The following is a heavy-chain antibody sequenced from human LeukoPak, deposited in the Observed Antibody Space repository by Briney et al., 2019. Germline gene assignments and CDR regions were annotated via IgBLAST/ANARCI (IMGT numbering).Heavy chain of an antibody. CDR2: ISGSGGTT. V-gene: IGHV3-23*01. J-gene: IGHJ4*02. Sequence: GGSLRLSCAASGFTFNIYAMSWVRHAPEKGLEWVSSISGSGGTTYYADSVKGRFTISRDNSKNTLYLQMNSLRAEDTAVYYCAKYSRPPSIDYWGEGALVTVSS. CDR3: AKYSRPPSIDY. D-gene: IGHD6-13*01. CDR1: GFTFNIYA.